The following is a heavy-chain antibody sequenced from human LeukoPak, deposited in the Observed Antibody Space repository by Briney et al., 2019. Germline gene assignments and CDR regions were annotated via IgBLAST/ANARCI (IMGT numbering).Heavy chain of an antibody. J-gene: IGHJ6*02. D-gene: IGHD3-10*01. CDR2: IYYSGST. CDR1: GGSISSYY. V-gene: IGHV4-59*01. CDR3: ARGAISGYYHYGMNV. Sequence: SETLSLTCTVSGGSISSYYWSWIRRTPGKGLEWIGYIYYSGSTNHNPSLKSRVTISVDTSKNQFSLKLSSVTAADTAVYYCARGAISGYYHYGMNVWGQGTTVTVSS.